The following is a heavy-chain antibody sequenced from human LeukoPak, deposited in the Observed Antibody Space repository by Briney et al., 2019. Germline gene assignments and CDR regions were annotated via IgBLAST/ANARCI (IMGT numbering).Heavy chain of an antibody. J-gene: IGHJ4*02. CDR1: GFTFSSYW. CDR3: ARDETSRAHPL. V-gene: IGHV3-7*01. Sequence: GGSLRLSCAASGFTFSSYWMSWVRQAPGKGLEWVANIMQDGSENYYVDSVKGRFTISRDNAKNSLYLQMSSLRAEDTAVYYCARDETSRAHPLWGQGTLVTVSS. CDR2: IMQDGSEN.